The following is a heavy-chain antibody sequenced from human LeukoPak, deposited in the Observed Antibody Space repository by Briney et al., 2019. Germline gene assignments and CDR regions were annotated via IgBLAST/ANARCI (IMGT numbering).Heavy chain of an antibody. V-gene: IGHV3-23*01. Sequence: GGSLRLSCAASGFTFSSYAMSWVRQAPGKGLEWVSAISGSGGSTYYADSVKGRFTISRDNSKNTLYLQMNSLRAEDTAVYYCAKGRPYSSSWYVGSFDCWGQGTLVTVSS. CDR2: ISGSGGST. J-gene: IGHJ4*02. D-gene: IGHD6-13*01. CDR1: GFTFSSYA. CDR3: AKGRPYSSSWYVGSFDC.